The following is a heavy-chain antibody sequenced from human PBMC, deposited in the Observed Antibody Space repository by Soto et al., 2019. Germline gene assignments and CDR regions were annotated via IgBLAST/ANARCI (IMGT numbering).Heavy chain of an antibody. CDR3: ASWHLREHAYDV. V-gene: IGHV3-53*01. CDR2: LYDLDGI. Sequence: DVQLVESGGGLIQPGGSLRLSCAAFGLTVSGKYYMAWVRQAPGKGLEWLSALYDLDGIYYADSVKGRFTTSGDSSKNIVYLQMDALRPADTAVYYWASWHLREHAYDVWGQGTTVTVSS. J-gene: IGHJ3*01. D-gene: IGHD4-17*01. CDR1: GLTVSGKYY.